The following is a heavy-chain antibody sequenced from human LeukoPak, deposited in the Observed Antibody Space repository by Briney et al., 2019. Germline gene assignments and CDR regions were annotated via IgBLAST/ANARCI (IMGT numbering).Heavy chain of an antibody. Sequence: PGGSLRLSCAASGFTFSSYWIHWVRQAPGKGLVWVSRINSGGGDSIYADSVKGRFTISRDNAQNTVYLQMNSLRAEDTAIYYCARGHSTGCFDYWGQGTLVTVSS. CDR3: ARGHSTGCFDY. V-gene: IGHV3-74*01. D-gene: IGHD1-14*01. CDR2: INSGGGDS. CDR1: GFTFSSYW. J-gene: IGHJ4*02.